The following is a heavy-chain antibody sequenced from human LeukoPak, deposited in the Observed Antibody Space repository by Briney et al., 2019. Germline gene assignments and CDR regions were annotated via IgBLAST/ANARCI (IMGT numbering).Heavy chain of an antibody. V-gene: IGHV4-59*01. D-gene: IGHD5-18*01. Sequence: SETLSLTCTVSGGSISSYYRSWIRQPPGKGLEWIGYIYYSGSTNYNPSLKSRVTISVDTSKNQFSLKLSSVTAADTAVYYCARARYSYGSYYFDYWGQGTLVTVSS. CDR3: ARARYSYGSYYFDY. J-gene: IGHJ4*02. CDR2: IYYSGST. CDR1: GGSISSYY.